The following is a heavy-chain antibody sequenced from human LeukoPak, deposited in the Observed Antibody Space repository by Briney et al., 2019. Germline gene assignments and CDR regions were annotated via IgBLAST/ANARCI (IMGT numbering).Heavy chain of an antibody. J-gene: IGHJ4*02. Sequence: SGGSLRLSCAASGFTFDDFALHWVRQAPGKGLEWVSLINSAGDVTYYADSVQGRFSVSRDNIKKSMYLQMNSLRTEDTALYYCVKDMWRSNTWRFDSWGQGTLVTVSS. CDR2: INSAGDVT. D-gene: IGHD6-13*01. CDR1: GFTFDDFA. V-gene: IGHV3-43D*03. CDR3: VKDMWRSNTWRFDS.